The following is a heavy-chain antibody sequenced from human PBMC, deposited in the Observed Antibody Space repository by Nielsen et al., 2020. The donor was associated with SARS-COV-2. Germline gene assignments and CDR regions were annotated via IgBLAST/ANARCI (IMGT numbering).Heavy chain of an antibody. J-gene: IGHJ3*02. D-gene: IGHD3-10*01. CDR2: INWNGGST. CDR3: ATSPGEVMGDSAFDI. CDR1: GFNFDDYG. Sequence: GESLKISCAASGFNFDDYGMSWVRQAPGKGLGWVSGINWNGGSTGYADSVKGRFTISRDNAKNSLYLQMNSLRAEDTALYHCATSPGEVMGDSAFDIWGQGTMVTVSS. V-gene: IGHV3-20*01.